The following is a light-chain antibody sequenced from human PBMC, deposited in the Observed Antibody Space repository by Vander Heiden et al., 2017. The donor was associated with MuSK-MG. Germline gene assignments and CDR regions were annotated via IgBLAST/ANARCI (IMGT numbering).Light chain of an antibody. Sequence: EIVLTQSPGTLSLSPGERVTLSCRASLSVSSSYLAWYQQKPGQAPRLLIYGASSRATGIPDRFRGSGSGTDFTLTISRLEPEDFAVYYCQQYGSSPLTFGGGTRVEIK. V-gene: IGKV3-20*01. CDR3: QQYGSSPLT. CDR2: GAS. J-gene: IGKJ4*01. CDR1: LSVSSSY.